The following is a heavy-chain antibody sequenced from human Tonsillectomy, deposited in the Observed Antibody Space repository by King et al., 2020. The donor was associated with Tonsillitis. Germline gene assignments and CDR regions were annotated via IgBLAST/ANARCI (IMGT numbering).Heavy chain of an antibody. V-gene: IGHV4-31*03. D-gene: IGHD5-12*01. CDR1: GGSLNSLVYY. CDR2: ISYSGSP. CDR3: ARLDPRLRICDY. Sequence: QLQESGPGLVKPSQTLFLTCTVSGGSLNSLVYYWNMNRQHPGKRLGMSGYISYSGSPYFNPALKSRLTMLVDMSNNHFSLQLGSLAASATAVYYCARLDPRLRICDYGGQGTLGTVSS. J-gene: IGHJ4*02.